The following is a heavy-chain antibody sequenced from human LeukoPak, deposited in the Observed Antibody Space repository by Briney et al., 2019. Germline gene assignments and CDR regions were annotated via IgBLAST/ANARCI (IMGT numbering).Heavy chain of an antibody. CDR2: IYYSGST. Sequence: SQTLSLTCTVSGGSISSGDYYWSWIRQPPGKGLEWIGYIYYSGSTYYNPSLKSRVTISVDTSKNQFSPKLSSVTAADTAVYYCASSPPGYYFDYWGQGTLVTVSS. CDR3: ASSPPGYYFDY. J-gene: IGHJ4*02. V-gene: IGHV4-30-4*01. CDR1: GGSISSGDYY.